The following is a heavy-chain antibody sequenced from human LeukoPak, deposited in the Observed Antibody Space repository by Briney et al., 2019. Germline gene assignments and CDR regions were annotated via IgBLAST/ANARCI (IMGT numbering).Heavy chain of an antibody. CDR1: GFTFRDFA. Sequence: GGSLRLSCAASGFTFRDFAMNWVRQAPGKGLEWVSPISSSSSYIYYADSVKGRFTISRDNAKNSLYLQMNSLRAEDTAVYYCATYYYDSSGYYPADWGQGTLVTVSS. D-gene: IGHD3-22*01. V-gene: IGHV3-21*01. CDR2: ISSSSSYI. J-gene: IGHJ4*02. CDR3: ATYYYDSSGYYPAD.